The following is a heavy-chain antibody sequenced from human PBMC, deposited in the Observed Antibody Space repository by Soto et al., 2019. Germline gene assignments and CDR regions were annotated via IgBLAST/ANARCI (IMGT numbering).Heavy chain of an antibody. Sequence: EVQLLESGGDLVQPGGSLRLSCAASGFSFRDFSMNWFRQAPGKGLEWVSFIDLSGTTTYYRDSVKGRFTMSKDKSRKTVYLQTNSLRVEDTAIYYCAKDRVPDGIYSSDYWGQGVLVTVSS. CDR1: GFSFRDFS. V-gene: IGHV3-23*01. D-gene: IGHD2-15*01. CDR2: IDLSGTTT. CDR3: AKDRVPDGIYSSDY. J-gene: IGHJ4*02.